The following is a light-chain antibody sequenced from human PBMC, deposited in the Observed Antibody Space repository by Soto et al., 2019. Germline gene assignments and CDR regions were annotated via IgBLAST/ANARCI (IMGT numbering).Light chain of an antibody. CDR2: DAS. V-gene: IGKV1-5*01. J-gene: IGKJ1*01. Sequence: DIQMTQSPSTLSASVGDRVTITCRASQSVNTWLAWYQQKPGKAPKTLIYDASDLESGVPSRFSGSGSGTEFTLTISSLQPDDFATYYCQQYHGYSRTFGQGTKVEIQ. CDR1: QSVNTW. CDR3: QQYHGYSRT.